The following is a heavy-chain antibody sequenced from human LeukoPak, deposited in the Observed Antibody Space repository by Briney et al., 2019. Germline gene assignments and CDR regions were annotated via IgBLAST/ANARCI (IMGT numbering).Heavy chain of an antibody. Sequence: GGSLRLSCAASGFTFDDYAMHWVRQAPGKGLEWVSGISWNSGSIGYADSVKGRFTISRDNAKNSLYLQMNSLRAEDTALYYCAKSNSGSYYSLFDYWGQGTLVTVSS. D-gene: IGHD1-26*01. CDR2: ISWNSGSI. V-gene: IGHV3-9*01. CDR3: AKSNSGSYYSLFDY. CDR1: GFTFDDYA. J-gene: IGHJ4*02.